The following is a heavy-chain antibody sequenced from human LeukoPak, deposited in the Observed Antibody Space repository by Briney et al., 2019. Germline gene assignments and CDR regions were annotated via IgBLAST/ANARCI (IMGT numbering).Heavy chain of an antibody. CDR2: VSNGGRSRI. CDR3: ARDKSNKGHDC. Sequence: PGRSLRLSWAASGFTLSDYYMTWVRQAPRKGMEWVSYVSNGGRSRILYADSVNGRFTVYRDYAKNSLYLQMNSLRADDTGVYSCARDKSNKGHDCWGQGTLVTVSS. CDR1: GFTLSDYY. J-gene: IGHJ4*02. V-gene: IGHV3-11*01.